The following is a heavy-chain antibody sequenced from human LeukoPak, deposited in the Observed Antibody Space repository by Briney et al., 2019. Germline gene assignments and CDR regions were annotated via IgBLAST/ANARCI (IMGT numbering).Heavy chain of an antibody. CDR2: FDAEDGGT. Sequence: ASVTVSCTFSGSTLTELSIHWVRQAPGKGLGWMGGFDAEDGGTINAHKLPGRVTMTEDTSTDTAYMELSSLRSEDTAVYYCARDNAPVYCSSTSCYFSRDWFDPWGQGTLVTVSS. CDR3: ARDNAPVYCSSTSCYFSRDWFDP. CDR1: GSTLTELS. J-gene: IGHJ5*02. V-gene: IGHV1-24*01. D-gene: IGHD2-2*01.